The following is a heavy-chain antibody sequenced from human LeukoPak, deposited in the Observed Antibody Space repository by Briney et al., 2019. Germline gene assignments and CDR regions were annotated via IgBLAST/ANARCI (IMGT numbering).Heavy chain of an antibody. J-gene: IGHJ5*02. CDR2: ISGSGGST. CDR3: AKAGDYGDFSWFDP. V-gene: IGHV3-23*01. CDR1: GFTFSSYA. Sequence: GGSLRLSCAASGFTFSSYAMSWVRQAPGKGLEWVSAISGSGGSTYYADSVKGRFTISRDNSKNTPYLQMNSLRAEDTAVYYCAKAGDYGDFSWFDPWGQGTLVTVSS. D-gene: IGHD4-17*01.